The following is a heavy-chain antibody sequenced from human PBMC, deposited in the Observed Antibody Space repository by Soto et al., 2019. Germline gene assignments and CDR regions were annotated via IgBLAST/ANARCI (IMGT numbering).Heavy chain of an antibody. Sequence: GGSLILSCAASGFSVSSSHMNWVRQAPGKGLEWVSVIYSGGSAYYAVSVKGRFTISRDNSRNTVFLQMNGLRAEDTAVYYCARLAPYGSGSYSFRYNWFDPWGPGTLVTVSS. CDR3: ARLAPYGSGSYSFRYNWFDP. V-gene: IGHV3-53*01. CDR1: GFSVSSSH. J-gene: IGHJ5*02. D-gene: IGHD3-10*01. CDR2: IYSGGSA.